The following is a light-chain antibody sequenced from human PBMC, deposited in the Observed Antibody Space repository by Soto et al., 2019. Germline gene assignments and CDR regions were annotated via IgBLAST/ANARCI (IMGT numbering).Light chain of an antibody. CDR3: HQYGDSPYS. V-gene: IGKV3-20*01. Sequence: VVLTQSPATLSLSLGERATLSCRATQRISTNYIAWYQVKTGQAPRLLVHGSVTRAAGIPDRFSGTGSGADFTLTIARVEPEDFAVYFCHQYGDSPYSFGQGTKLESK. CDR2: GSV. J-gene: IGKJ2*01. CDR1: QRISTNY.